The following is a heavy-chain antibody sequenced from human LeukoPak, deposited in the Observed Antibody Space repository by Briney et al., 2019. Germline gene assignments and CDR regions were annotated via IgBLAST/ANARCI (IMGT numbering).Heavy chain of an antibody. J-gene: IGHJ3*02. Sequence: PSGTLSLTCAVSGGSISSNNWWSWVRQPPGKGLEWIGEVYHSGSTNYNPSLKSRVTISVDTSKNQFSLKLSSVTAADTAVYYCARGKDIVVVSCLAFDIWGQGTMVTVSS. CDR2: VYHSGST. V-gene: IGHV4-4*02. CDR1: GGSISSNNW. D-gene: IGHD2-15*01. CDR3: ARGKDIVVVSCLAFDI.